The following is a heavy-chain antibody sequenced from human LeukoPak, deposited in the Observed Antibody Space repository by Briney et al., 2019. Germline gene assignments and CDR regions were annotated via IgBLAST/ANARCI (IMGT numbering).Heavy chain of an antibody. CDR2: IRYDGSNK. CDR3: AKSTTAMVTLYYFDY. Sequence: GGSLRLSCAASGFTFSSYGMHWVRQAPGKGLEWVAFIRYDGSNKYYADSVKGRFTISRDNSKNTLYLQMNSLRAEDTAVYYCAKSTTAMVTLYYFDYWGQGTLVTVSS. D-gene: IGHD5-18*01. J-gene: IGHJ4*02. V-gene: IGHV3-30*02. CDR1: GFTFSSYG.